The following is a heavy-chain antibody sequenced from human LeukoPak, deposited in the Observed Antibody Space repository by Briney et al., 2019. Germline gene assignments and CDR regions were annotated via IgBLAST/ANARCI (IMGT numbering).Heavy chain of an antibody. CDR1: GFTVSSNY. CDR2: IYSGGST. V-gene: IGHV3-53*04. Sequence: PGGSLRLSCAASGFTVSSNYMSWVRQAPGKGPEWVSVIYSGGSTYYADSVKGRFTISRHNSKNTLYLQMNSLRAEDTAVYYCARTASTSWFDPWGQGTLVTVSS. D-gene: IGHD2-2*01. CDR3: ARTASTSWFDP. J-gene: IGHJ5*02.